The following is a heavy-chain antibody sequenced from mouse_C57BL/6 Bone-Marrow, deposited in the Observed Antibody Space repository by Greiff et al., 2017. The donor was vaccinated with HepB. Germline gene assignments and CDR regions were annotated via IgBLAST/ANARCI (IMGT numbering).Heavy chain of an antibody. CDR1: GFTFSDYG. CDR2: ISSGSSTI. V-gene: IGHV5-17*01. CDR3: ALGPVAY. J-gene: IGHJ3*01. Sequence: EVKLMASGGGLVKPGGSLKLSCAASGFTFSDYGMHWVRQAPEKGLEWVAYISSGSSTIYYADTVQGRFTISRDNAKNTRFLQMTSLRSEATAMYYCALGPVAYWGQGTLVTVSA.